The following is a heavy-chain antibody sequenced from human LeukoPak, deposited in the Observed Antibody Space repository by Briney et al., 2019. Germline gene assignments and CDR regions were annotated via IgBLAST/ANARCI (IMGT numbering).Heavy chain of an antibody. V-gene: IGHV4-39*01. CDR3: ARQGSGWYGDQNFDY. J-gene: IGHJ4*02. D-gene: IGHD6-19*01. Sequence: SETLSLTCTVSGGSISSSSYYWGWIRQPPGKGLEWIGSIYYSGSTYYNPSLKSRVTISVDTSKNQFSLKLSSVTAADTAVYYCARQGSGWYGDQNFDYWGQGTLVTVSS. CDR1: GGSISSSSYY. CDR2: IYYSGST.